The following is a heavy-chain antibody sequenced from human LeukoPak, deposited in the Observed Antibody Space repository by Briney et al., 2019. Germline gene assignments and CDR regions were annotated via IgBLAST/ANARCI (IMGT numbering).Heavy chain of an antibody. Sequence: SVKVSCKASGGTFTSYAISCVRQAPGQGLEWMGGIIPIFGTANYAQKFQGRVTITADESTSTAYMELSSLRSEETAVYYCAGSVYNRNPPVERYYYYGMDVWGQGTTVTVSS. CDR2: IIPIFGTA. CDR3: AGSVYNRNPPVERYYYYGMDV. V-gene: IGHV1-69*13. CDR1: GGTFTSYA. J-gene: IGHJ6*02. D-gene: IGHD1-14*01.